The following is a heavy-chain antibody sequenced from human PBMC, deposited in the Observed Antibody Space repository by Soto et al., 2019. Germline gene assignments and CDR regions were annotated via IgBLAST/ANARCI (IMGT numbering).Heavy chain of an antibody. CDR3: AREVNTVIMPGDTEDYSGLDV. D-gene: IGHD2-21*02. J-gene: IGHJ6*02. CDR2: INPTVGST. Sequence: ASVKVSCKASGYVFSSSFVHWVRQAPGQGLEWMAMINPTVGSTSYAHNFQGRIAVTRDTSTATVYLDLSSLRSTDTAIYYCAREVNTVIMPGDTEDYSGLDVWGQGTTVTVS. CDR1: GYVFSSSF. V-gene: IGHV1-46*01.